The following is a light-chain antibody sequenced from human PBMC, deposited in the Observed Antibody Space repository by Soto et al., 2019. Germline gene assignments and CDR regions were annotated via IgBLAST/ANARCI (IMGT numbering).Light chain of an antibody. CDR1: QSVGTW. Sequence: DIQMTQSPSTLSASVGDRVTITCRASQSVGTWLAWYQQKPGKPPTLLIYDASNLESGVPSRFSGSGSGAEFTLTISSLQHEDFATYVCQQYNGYWTFGQGTKVEIK. V-gene: IGKV1-5*01. CDR2: DAS. CDR3: QQYNGYWT. J-gene: IGKJ1*01.